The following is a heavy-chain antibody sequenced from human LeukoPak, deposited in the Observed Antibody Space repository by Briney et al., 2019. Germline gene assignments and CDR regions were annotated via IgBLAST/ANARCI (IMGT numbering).Heavy chain of an antibody. J-gene: IGHJ5*02. CDR1: GYTFTSYG. CDR3: ARDRVIWFGELPYH. V-gene: IGHV1-18*01. CDR2: ISAYNGNT. D-gene: IGHD3-10*01. Sequence: GASVKVSCKASGYTFTSYGISWVRQAPGEGLEWMGWISAYNGNTNYAQKLQGRVNMTTDTSTSTAYMELRSLRSDDTAVYYCARDRVIWFGELPYHWGQGTLVTVSS.